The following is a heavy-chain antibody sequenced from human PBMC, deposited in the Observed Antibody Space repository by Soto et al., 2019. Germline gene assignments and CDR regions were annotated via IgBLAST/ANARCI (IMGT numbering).Heavy chain of an antibody. V-gene: IGHV1-2*06. CDR1: GDTFTRYY. Sequence: ASVKVSCKLSGDTFTRYYIHWVRQAPGQGLGWMGRINPNSGDTKYAQSFQGRVTMTRDTSINTAYMELSRLRSDDTAVYYCARGGGSSFFDYWGQGILVTVSS. D-gene: IGHD2-2*01. CDR3: ARGGGSSFFDY. CDR2: INPNSGDT. J-gene: IGHJ4*02.